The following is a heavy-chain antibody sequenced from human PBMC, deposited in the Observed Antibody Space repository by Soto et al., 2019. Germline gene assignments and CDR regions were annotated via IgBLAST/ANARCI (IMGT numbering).Heavy chain of an antibody. J-gene: IGHJ4*02. CDR3: ARASGDLDYFDY. CDR2: IDWDDDK. CDR1: GFSLSTSGMR. Sequence: SGPTLVNPTQTLTLTCTFSGFSLSTSGMRVSWIRQPPGKALEWLARIDWDDDKFYSTSLKTRLTISKDTSKNQVVLTMTNMDPVDTATYYCARASGDLDYFDYWGQGTLVTAPQ. D-gene: IGHD3-10*01. V-gene: IGHV2-70*04.